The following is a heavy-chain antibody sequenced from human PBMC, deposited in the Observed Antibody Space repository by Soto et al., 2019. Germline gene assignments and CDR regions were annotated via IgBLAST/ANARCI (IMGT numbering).Heavy chain of an antibody. CDR3: AKDHRDFWSGYYYYGMDV. CDR2: ISYDGSNK. CDR1: GFTFSSYG. J-gene: IGHJ6*02. D-gene: IGHD3-3*01. V-gene: IGHV3-30*18. Sequence: GGSLRLSCAASGFTFSSYGMHWVRQAPGKGLEWVAVISYDGSNKYYADSVKGRFTISRDNSKNTLYLQMNSLRAEDTAVYYCAKDHRDFWSGYYYYGMDVWGQGTTVTVSS.